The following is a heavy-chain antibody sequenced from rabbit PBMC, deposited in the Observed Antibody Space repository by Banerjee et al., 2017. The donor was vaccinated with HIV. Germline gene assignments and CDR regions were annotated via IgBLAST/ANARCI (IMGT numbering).Heavy chain of an antibody. CDR1: GFDVNTYY. V-gene: IGHV1S7*01. CDR3: ARDRDSYYTYGYAGYAFWLDL. Sequence: QLKESGGGLVQPGGSLKLSCKASGFDVNTYYMSWVRQAPGKGLEWIGYIDPVFGGTYYTSGVNGPFTISSHNAQNTLYLQLNSLTAADTATYFCARDRDSYYTYGYAGYAFWLDLWGPGTLVTVS. CDR2: IDPVFGGT. J-gene: IGHJ3*01. D-gene: IGHD6-1*01.